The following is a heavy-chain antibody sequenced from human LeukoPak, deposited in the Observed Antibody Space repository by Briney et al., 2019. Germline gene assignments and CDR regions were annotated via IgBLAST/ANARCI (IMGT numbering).Heavy chain of an antibody. CDR2: INHSGSA. V-gene: IGHV4-34*01. D-gene: IGHD3-16*01. CDR1: GFTFSSYT. J-gene: IGHJ6*03. Sequence: PGGSLRLSCAASGFTFSSYTLNWVRQSPGKGLEWIGDINHSGSANYNPSLKSRVTISVDKSKKQFSLKLISVTAADTAVYYCARAETTMLMGGVDYMDVWGKGTTVIISS. CDR3: ARAETTMLMGGVDYMDV.